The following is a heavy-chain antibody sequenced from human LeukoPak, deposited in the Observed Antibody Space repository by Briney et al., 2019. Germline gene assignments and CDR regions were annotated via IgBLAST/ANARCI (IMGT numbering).Heavy chain of an antibody. CDR3: GGYSSLDY. CDR2: IYSGGDK. Sequence: GGSLRLSCAASGFSVSNNYMSWVRQAPGKGLEWVSLIYSGGDKRYAASVKGRFTISRDNSKNTLYLQMDSLRVEDTAVYYCGGYSSLDYWGQGTLVTVSS. J-gene: IGHJ4*02. V-gene: IGHV3-53*01. CDR1: GFSVSNNY. D-gene: IGHD3-22*01.